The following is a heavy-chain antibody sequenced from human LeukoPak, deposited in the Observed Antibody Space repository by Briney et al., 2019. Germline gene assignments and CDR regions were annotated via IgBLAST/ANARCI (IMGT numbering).Heavy chain of an antibody. Sequence: NPGGSLRLSCAASGFTFRSYSMNWVRQAPGKGLEWVSPISSRSSYIYYADSVKGRFTISRDNAKNSLYLQMNSLRAEDTAVYYCARDAPDDYGDYDGDAFDIWGQGTMVTVSS. V-gene: IGHV3-21*01. J-gene: IGHJ3*02. CDR1: GFTFRSYS. CDR2: ISSRSSYI. D-gene: IGHD4-17*01. CDR3: ARDAPDDYGDYDGDAFDI.